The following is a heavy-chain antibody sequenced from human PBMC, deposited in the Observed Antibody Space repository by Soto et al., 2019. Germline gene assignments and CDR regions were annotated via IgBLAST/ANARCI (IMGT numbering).Heavy chain of an antibody. CDR1: GGTFSSYA. Sequence: QVQLVQSGAEVKKPGSSVKVSCKASGGTFSSYAISWVRQAHGQGLEWMGGIIPIFGTANYAQKFQGRVTITADKSTSTAYMELSSLRSEDTAVYYCARKRGSNYYYYYGMDVWGQGTTVTVSS. D-gene: IGHD3-10*01. CDR3: ARKRGSNYYYYYGMDV. V-gene: IGHV1-69*06. CDR2: IIPIFGTA. J-gene: IGHJ6*02.